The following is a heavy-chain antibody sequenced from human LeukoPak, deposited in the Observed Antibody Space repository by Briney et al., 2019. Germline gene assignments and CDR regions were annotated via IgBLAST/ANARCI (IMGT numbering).Heavy chain of an antibody. CDR1: GFTFSTYW. Sequence: PGGSLRLSCAASGFTFSTYWMTWVRQAPGKGLEWVANIKQDGSEKYHVDSVKGRFTISRDNAKNSLYLQMNSLRPEDTAVYYCARDAGTYSSFYAFDIWGQGTMVTVSS. D-gene: IGHD6-6*01. CDR2: IKQDGSEK. V-gene: IGHV3-7*05. CDR3: ARDAGTYSSFYAFDI. J-gene: IGHJ3*02.